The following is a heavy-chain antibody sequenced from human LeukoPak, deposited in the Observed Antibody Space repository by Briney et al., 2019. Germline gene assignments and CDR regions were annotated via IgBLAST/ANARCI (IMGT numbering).Heavy chain of an antibody. CDR3: AREGGIAVASYMDV. Sequence: PGGSLRLSCAVSGFTFSSYWMSWVRQAPGKGLEWVANIKQDGSEKYYVDSVKGRFTISRDNAKNSLYLQMNSLRAEDTAVYYCAREGGIAVASYMDVWGKGTTVTVSS. CDR2: IKQDGSEK. CDR1: GFTFSSYW. V-gene: IGHV3-7*01. J-gene: IGHJ6*03. D-gene: IGHD6-19*01.